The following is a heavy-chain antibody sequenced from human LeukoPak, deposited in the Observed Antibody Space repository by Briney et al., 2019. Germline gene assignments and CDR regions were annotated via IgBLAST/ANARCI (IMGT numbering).Heavy chain of an antibody. Sequence: GGSLRLSCAASGFTFSSYAMHWVRQAPGKGLEWVAVISYDGSNKYYADSVKGRFTISRDNSKNTLYLQMNSLRAEDTAVYYCARIDYYDSSGSPPDYWGQGTLVTVSS. D-gene: IGHD3-22*01. J-gene: IGHJ4*02. CDR1: GFTFSSYA. V-gene: IGHV3-30-3*01. CDR2: ISYDGSNK. CDR3: ARIDYYDSSGSPPDY.